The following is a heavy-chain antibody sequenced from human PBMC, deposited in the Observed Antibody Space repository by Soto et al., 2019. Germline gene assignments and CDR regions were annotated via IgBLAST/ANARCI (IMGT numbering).Heavy chain of an antibody. V-gene: IGHV4-4*02. CDR1: VGSSSTINW. J-gene: IGHJ6*02. CDR2: IYQTGST. Sequence: SETLSLTGAVSVGSSSTINWWTCVGQPPGKGLDWIGEIYQTGSTSYNPSLESRVTISIDKSKNQFSLKLRSVTAADTAVYYCARVSSSSAFGMDVWGQGTTVTVSS. D-gene: IGHD6-6*01. CDR3: ARVSSSSAFGMDV.